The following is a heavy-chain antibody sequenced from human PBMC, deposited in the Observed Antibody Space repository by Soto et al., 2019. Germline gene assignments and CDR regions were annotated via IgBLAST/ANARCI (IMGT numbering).Heavy chain of an antibody. V-gene: IGHV4-34*01. CDR3: ARAGTQVGLDY. D-gene: IGHD6-19*01. CDR1: GGSLSGYY. CDR2: INHSGST. Sequence: PSENLTIYCAVLGGSLSGYYWSWIRQPPGKGREWMGEINHSGSTNYNPSLKSRITISVYTSKNLSPLKLSSVTAADTAVYYCARAGTQVGLDYWGQGTLVTVSS. J-gene: IGHJ4*02.